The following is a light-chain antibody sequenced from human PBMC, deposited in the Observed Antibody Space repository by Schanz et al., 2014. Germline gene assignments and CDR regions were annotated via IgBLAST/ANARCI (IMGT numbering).Light chain of an antibody. CDR3: QQYNIWPPVT. CDR1: QSVSSS. J-gene: IGKJ1*01. Sequence: DIVLTQSPGTLSLSPGERATLSCRASQSVSSSFVAWYQQKPGQAPRVLIYGASTRATGIPARFSGSGSGTEFTLTISSLQSEDFAVYYCQQYNIWPPVTFGQGTKVDIK. CDR2: GAS. V-gene: IGKV3-15*01.